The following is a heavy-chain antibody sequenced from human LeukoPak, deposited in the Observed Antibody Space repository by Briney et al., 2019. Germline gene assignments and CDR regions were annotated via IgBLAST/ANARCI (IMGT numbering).Heavy chain of an antibody. Sequence: GGSLRLSCAASGFTVSSNYMSWVRQAPGKGLEWVSLISSVDSTNYADSVRGRFTISRGNFKNTLYLQMNSLTVEDTAIYYCAKVWSDSNGWFHFDCWGQGTLVTVSS. CDR1: GFTVSSNY. J-gene: IGHJ4*02. CDR3: AKVWSDSNGWFHFDC. V-gene: IGHV3-53*01. CDR2: ISSVDST. D-gene: IGHD5-18*01.